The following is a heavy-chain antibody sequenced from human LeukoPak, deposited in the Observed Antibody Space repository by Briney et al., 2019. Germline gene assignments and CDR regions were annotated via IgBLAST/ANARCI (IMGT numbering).Heavy chain of an antibody. CDR3: ARGFAWLDN. CDR2: VNEDGSEK. D-gene: IGHD3-16*01. J-gene: IGHJ5*02. V-gene: IGHV3-7*05. Sequence: GGSLRLSCEVSGFTFRTYWMTWVRQAPGKELKWVASVNEDGSEKYLVDSVKGRFTISRDNAKSSLFLQLHSLGAEDTAVYYCARGFAWLDNWGQGTRVTVFS. CDR1: GFTFRTYW.